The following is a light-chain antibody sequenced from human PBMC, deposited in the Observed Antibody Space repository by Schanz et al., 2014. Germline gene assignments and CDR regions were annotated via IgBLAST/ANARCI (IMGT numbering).Light chain of an antibody. CDR3: QQYSSTPDT. J-gene: IGKJ2*01. CDR1: QSVLYSSNNKNY. Sequence: DIVMTQSPDSLAVSLGERVTINCKSSQSVLYSSNNKNYLAWYQHKPGQPPNLLIYWASTRESGVPDRFSGSGSGTDFTLTISSLQAEDVAVYYCQQYSSTPDTFGQGTKLEIK. CDR2: WAS. V-gene: IGKV4-1*01.